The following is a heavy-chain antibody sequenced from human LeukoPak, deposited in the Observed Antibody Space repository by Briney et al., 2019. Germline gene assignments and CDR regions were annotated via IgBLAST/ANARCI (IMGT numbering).Heavy chain of an antibody. J-gene: IGHJ4*02. D-gene: IGHD3-10*01. CDR2: IKQDGSEK. Sequence: GGSLRLSCAASGFTFSSYWMSWVRQAPGKGLEWVANIKQDGSEKYYVDSVRGRLTISRDNAKNSLYLQMNSLRAEDTAVYYCARDSGGMVRGVIIKWFDYWGQGTLVTVSS. CDR3: ARDSGGMVRGVIIKWFDY. V-gene: IGHV3-7*01. CDR1: GFTFSSYW.